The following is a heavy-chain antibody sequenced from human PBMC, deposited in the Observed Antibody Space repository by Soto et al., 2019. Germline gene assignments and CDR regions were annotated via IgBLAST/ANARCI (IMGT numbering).Heavy chain of an antibody. V-gene: IGHV4-30-4*01. CDR1: GGSISSGDYY. CDR3: ARDEWVFRGYFAY. D-gene: IGHD2-8*01. CDR2: IYLRGST. Sequence: QVQLQESGPGLVKPSQTLSLTCTVSGGSISSGDYYWRWIRQPPGKGLEWIGYIYLRGSTYYNPSLKSRVTISVDTSKNQFSLKLSSVTAADSAVYYCARDEWVFRGYFAYWGQGTLVTVSS. J-gene: IGHJ4*02.